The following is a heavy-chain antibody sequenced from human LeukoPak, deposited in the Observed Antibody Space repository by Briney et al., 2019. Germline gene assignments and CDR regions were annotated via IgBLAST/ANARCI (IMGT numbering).Heavy chain of an antibody. CDR2: INHSGST. Sequence: KPSETLSLTCAVYGGSFSGYYWSWIRQPPGKGLEWIGEINHSGSTNYNPSLKSRATISVDTSKNQFSLKLSSVTAADTAVYYCARGNYRGYFDYWGQGTLVTVSS. CDR1: GGSFSGYY. CDR3: ARGNYRGYFDY. V-gene: IGHV4-34*01. D-gene: IGHD1-7*01. J-gene: IGHJ4*02.